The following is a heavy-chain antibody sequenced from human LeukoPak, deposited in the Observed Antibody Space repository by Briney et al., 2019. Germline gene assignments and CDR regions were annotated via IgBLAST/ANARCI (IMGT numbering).Heavy chain of an antibody. CDR3: AREGYSSGWLDY. CDR1: GFTFSSYG. V-gene: IGHV3-33*01. Sequence: GGSLRLSCAASGFTFSSYGMHWVRQAPGKGLEWVAVIWYDGSNKYYANSVKGRFTISRDNSKNTLYLQMNSLRAEDTAVYYCAREGYSSGWLDYWGQGTLVTVSS. CDR2: IWYDGSNK. J-gene: IGHJ4*02. D-gene: IGHD6-19*01.